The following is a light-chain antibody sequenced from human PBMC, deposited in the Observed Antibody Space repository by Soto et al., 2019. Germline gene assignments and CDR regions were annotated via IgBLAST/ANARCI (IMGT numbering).Light chain of an antibody. J-gene: IGKJ1*01. CDR3: QQYQSYSWT. CDR2: KAA. V-gene: IGKV1-5*03. Sequence: DIQMTQSPSTLSASVGDRVTITCRASQSITDSLAWYQQKPGKAPKLLIYKAATLERGVPSRFSGSGSGTEFTLAISSLQPDDFATYDCQQYQSYSWTFGQGTKVEVK. CDR1: QSITDS.